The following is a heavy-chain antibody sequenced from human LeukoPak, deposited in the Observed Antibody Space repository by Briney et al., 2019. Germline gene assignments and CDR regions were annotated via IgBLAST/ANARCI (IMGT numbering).Heavy chain of an antibody. D-gene: IGHD2-15*01. CDR1: GFTFSSYG. J-gene: IGHJ3*02. V-gene: IGHV3-33*01. CDR2: IWYDGSNK. CDR3: ASVAATCVPCSSNAFDI. Sequence: GGSLRLSCAASGFTFSSYGMHWVRQAPGKGLEWVAVIWYDGSNKYYADSVKGRFTISRDNSKNTLYLQMNSLRAEDTAVYYCASVAATCVPCSSNAFDIWGQGTMVTVSS.